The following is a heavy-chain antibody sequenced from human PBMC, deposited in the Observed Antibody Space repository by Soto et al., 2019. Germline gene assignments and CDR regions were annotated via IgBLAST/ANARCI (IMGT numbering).Heavy chain of an antibody. J-gene: IGHJ6*02. CDR1: GYTFTSYY. V-gene: IGHV1-46*01. D-gene: IGHD5-12*01. CDR2: INPSGGST. Sequence: QVQLVQSGAEVKKPGASVKVSCKASGYTFTSYYMHWARQAPGQGLEWMGIINPSGGSTTYAQKFQGRVTMTRDTSTSTVYMELSSLRSEDTAVYYCARGDIVAIFGMDVWGQGTTVTVSS. CDR3: ARGDIVAIFGMDV.